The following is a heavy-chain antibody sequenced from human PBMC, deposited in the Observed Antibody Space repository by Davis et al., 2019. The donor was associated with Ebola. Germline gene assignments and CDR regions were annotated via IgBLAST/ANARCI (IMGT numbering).Heavy chain of an antibody. Sequence: GESLKISCAASGFTFRNYAMRWVRQAPGKGLEWVAVVSHSEREKFYADSVKGRFTISRDNSENTLYLQMNSLTADDTAVYYCARAVFHEVLDYWGQGTPVTVSS. CDR1: GFTFRNYA. D-gene: IGHD3-3*01. J-gene: IGHJ4*02. CDR3: ARAVFHEVLDY. CDR2: VSHSEREK. V-gene: IGHV3-30*04.